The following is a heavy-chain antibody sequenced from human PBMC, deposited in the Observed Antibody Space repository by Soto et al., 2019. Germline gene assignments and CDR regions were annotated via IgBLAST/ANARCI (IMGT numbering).Heavy chain of an antibody. D-gene: IGHD3-10*01. CDR3: ARGTMVRGVMTLFDY. J-gene: IGHJ4*02. Sequence: SETLSLTCAVSGGSISSGGYSWSWIRQPPGKGLEWIGYIYHSGSTYYNPSLKSRVTISVDRSKNQFSLKLSSVTAADTAVYYCARGTMVRGVMTLFDYWGQGTLVTVSS. CDR1: GGSISSGGYS. V-gene: IGHV4-30-2*01. CDR2: IYHSGST.